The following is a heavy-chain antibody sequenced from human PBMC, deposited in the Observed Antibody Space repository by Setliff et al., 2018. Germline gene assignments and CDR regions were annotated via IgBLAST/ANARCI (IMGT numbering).Heavy chain of an antibody. V-gene: IGHV4-39*07. CDR1: DGSMTSGSYY. Sequence: PSETLSLTCSVSDGSMTSGSYYWGWIRQPPGKGLEWIGSVYYSGTAYYNPSLWSRLTMSIDTSKKQFSLRLTSVSAADTAVYYCARLRKSTPHWYFDLWGRGTLVTVSS. CDR2: VYYSGTA. CDR3: ARLRKSTPHWYFDL. J-gene: IGHJ2*01.